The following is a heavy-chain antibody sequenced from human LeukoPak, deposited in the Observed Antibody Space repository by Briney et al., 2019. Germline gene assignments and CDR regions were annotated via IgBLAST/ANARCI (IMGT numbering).Heavy chain of an antibody. CDR3: ARKMGGYNYGLDN. Sequence: PSETLSLTCTVSGGSISSSNSYWGWIRQPPGEGLDWIGSIHYSGNTYYNPSLKSRLTISVDTSKNQFSLKLRSVTAADTAVYFCARKMGGYNYGLDNWGQGTLVTVSS. J-gene: IGHJ4*02. CDR1: GGSISSSNSY. V-gene: IGHV4-39*01. D-gene: IGHD5-18*01. CDR2: IHYSGNT.